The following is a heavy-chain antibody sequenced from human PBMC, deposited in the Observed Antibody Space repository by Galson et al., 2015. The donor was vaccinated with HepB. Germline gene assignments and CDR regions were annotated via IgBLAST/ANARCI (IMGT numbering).Heavy chain of an antibody. V-gene: IGHV3-48*02. CDR3: AREPWELLWHAFDI. CDR2: ISSSSSTI. D-gene: IGHD1-26*01. CDR1: GFTFSSYS. J-gene: IGHJ3*02. Sequence: SLRLSCAASGFTFSSYSLNWVRQAPGEGLEWVSYISSSSSTIYYADSVKGRFTISRDNAKNSLYLQMNSLRDEDTAVYYCAREPWELLWHAFDIWGQGTMVTASS.